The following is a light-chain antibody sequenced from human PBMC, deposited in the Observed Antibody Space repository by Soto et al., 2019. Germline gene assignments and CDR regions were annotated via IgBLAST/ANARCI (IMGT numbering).Light chain of an antibody. CDR3: QQYCSSPT. V-gene: IGKV3-20*01. CDR2: GAS. J-gene: IGKJ5*01. Sequence: EIVLTQSPGTLSLSPGERATLSCSASQSVSSSYLAWYQQKPGQAPRLLIYGASSRATGIPDRFSGSGSGTDFTLTISRLEPEDCAVYYCQQYCSSPTFGQGTRLESK. CDR1: QSVSSSY.